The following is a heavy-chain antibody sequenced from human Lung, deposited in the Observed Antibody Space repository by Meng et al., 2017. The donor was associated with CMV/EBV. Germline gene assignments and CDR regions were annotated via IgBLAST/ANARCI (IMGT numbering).Heavy chain of an antibody. D-gene: IGHD3-16*01. Sequence: QLLLSGAGLVKPPVALSRPSAVSGGSIGSSNWWSVGRQHPGKRLGWIGVINHMGSTNYNPSLRRRVIISEAKSKNKVAQSLSHVTAADAAGYYCAGVGDWLPIDYWGQGTLVTVSS. CDR2: INHMGST. J-gene: IGHJ4*02. CDR3: AGVGDWLPIDY. V-gene: IGHV4-4*03. CDR1: GGSIGSSNW.